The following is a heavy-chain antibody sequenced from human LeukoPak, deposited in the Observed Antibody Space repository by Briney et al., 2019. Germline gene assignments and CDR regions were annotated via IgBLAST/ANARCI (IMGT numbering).Heavy chain of an antibody. CDR3: ARGREDILTGYYRYYYGMDV. CDR2: IIPIFGTA. D-gene: IGHD3-9*01. CDR1: GGTFRSYA. V-gene: IGHV1-69*13. J-gene: IGHJ6*02. Sequence: ASVTVSCKASGGTFRSYAISWVRQAPGQGLEWMGGIIPIFGTANYAQKFQGRVTITADESTSTAYMELSSLRSEDTAVYYCARGREDILTGYYRYYYGMDVWGPGTTVTVSS.